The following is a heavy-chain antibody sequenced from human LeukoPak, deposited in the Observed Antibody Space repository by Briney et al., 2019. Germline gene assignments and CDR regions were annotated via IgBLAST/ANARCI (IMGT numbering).Heavy chain of an antibody. D-gene: IGHD3-22*01. Sequence: ASVKVSCKASGYIFTSYAIHWVRQAPGQGLEWMGWINTNTGNPTYAQGFPGRFVFSLDASVSTAYLQISSLKAEDTAMYYCARGDYETHGYQTRWGQGTLVTVSS. CDR1: GYIFTSYA. V-gene: IGHV7-4-1*02. CDR2: INTNTGNP. J-gene: IGHJ4*02. CDR3: ARGDYETHGYQTR.